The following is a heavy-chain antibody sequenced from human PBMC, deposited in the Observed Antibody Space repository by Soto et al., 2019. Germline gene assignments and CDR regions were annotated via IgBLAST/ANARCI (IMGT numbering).Heavy chain of an antibody. D-gene: IGHD6-19*01. Sequence: QVQLVESGGGVVQPGRSLRLSCAASGFTFSSYGMHWVRQAPGKGLEWVAVISYDGSNKYHADSVKGRFTISRDNSKNTLYLQMNSLRAEDTAVYYCAKGARIAVAGRFDYWGQGTLVTVSS. V-gene: IGHV3-30*18. CDR3: AKGARIAVAGRFDY. CDR1: GFTFSSYG. J-gene: IGHJ4*02. CDR2: ISYDGSNK.